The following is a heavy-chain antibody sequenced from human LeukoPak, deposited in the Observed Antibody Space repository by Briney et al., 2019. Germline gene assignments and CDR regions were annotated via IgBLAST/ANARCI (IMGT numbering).Heavy chain of an antibody. CDR1: GFTFSSYA. CDR2: ISYDGSNK. Sequence: PGGSLRLSCAASGFTFSSYAMHWVRQAPGKGLEWVAVISYDGSNKYYADSVKGRFTISRDNSKNTLHLQMNSLRAEDTAVYYCAREGALGDNPPLDYWGQGTLVTVSS. V-gene: IGHV3-30*04. D-gene: IGHD2-21*02. J-gene: IGHJ4*02. CDR3: AREGALGDNPPLDY.